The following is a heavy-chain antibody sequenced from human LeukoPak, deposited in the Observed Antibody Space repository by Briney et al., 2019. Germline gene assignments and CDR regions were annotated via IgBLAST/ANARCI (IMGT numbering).Heavy chain of an antibody. J-gene: IGHJ4*02. CDR2: INTNTGNP. V-gene: IGHV7-4-1*02. CDR3: AGSGPSGEYYFDY. Sequence: ASVKVSCKASGYTFTSCALNWVRLAPGQGLEWMGWINTNTGNPTYAQGFTGRFVFSLDTSVSTAYLQISSLKAEDTAVYYCAGSGPSGEYYFDYWGQGTLVTVSS. D-gene: IGHD3-3*01. CDR1: GYTFTSCA.